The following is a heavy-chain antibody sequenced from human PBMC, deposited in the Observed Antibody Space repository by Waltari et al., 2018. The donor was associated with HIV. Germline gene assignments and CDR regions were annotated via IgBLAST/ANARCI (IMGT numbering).Heavy chain of an antibody. CDR2: ISAYNGNT. CDR3: ARVGCSSASCYSGWFDP. Sequence: AQLAQSGVEVKKPGASVKVSCKASGYTVTSYGISWVRQAPGQGLEWLGWISAYNGNTNYAQKLQGRVTMTTDTSTSTAYMELRSLRSDDTAVYYCARVGCSSASCYSGWFDPWGQGTLVTVSS. CDR1: GYTVTSYG. D-gene: IGHD2-2*01. V-gene: IGHV1-18*01. J-gene: IGHJ5*02.